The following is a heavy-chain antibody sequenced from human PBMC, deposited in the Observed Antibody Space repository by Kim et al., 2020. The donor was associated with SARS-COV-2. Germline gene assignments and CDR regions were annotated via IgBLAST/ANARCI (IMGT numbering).Heavy chain of an antibody. CDR2: ISSSGGST. D-gene: IGHD2-2*01. J-gene: IGHJ6*02. CDR3: VKKIVVVPTVIYGMGV. V-gene: IGHV3-23*01. Sequence: GGSLRLSCAASGFTFSDYAMRWVRQAPGKGLEWVSSISSSGGSTYYADSVKGRVTISRDNSKNTLYLQMNSLRAEDTAVYYCVKKIVVVPTVIYGMGVWGQGTTVTVSS. CDR1: GFTFSDYA.